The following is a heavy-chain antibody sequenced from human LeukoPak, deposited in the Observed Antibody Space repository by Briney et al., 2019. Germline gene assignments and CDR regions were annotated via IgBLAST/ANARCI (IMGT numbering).Heavy chain of an antibody. J-gene: IGHJ4*02. Sequence: SETLSLTCTVSGSSISSGYYWGWIRQPPGKGLEWIGNIYHSGSTNYNPSLKSRVTISVDTSKNQFSLKLSSVTAADTAVYYCARLYSWGKFDYWGQGTLVTVSS. V-gene: IGHV4-38-2*02. CDR2: IYHSGST. CDR3: ARLYSWGKFDY. CDR1: GSSISSGYY. D-gene: IGHD2-8*01.